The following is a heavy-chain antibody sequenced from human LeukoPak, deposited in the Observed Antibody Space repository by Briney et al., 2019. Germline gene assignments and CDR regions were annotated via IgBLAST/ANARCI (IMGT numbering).Heavy chain of an antibody. CDR3: ARDGGDSVMWSLDY. V-gene: IGHV3-7*03. J-gene: IGHJ4*02. D-gene: IGHD5/OR15-5a*01. CDR2: IKQDGSEK. CDR1: GFTFSSYW. Sequence: GGSLRLSCAASGFTFSSYWMSWVRQAPGKGLEWVANIKQDGSEKYYVDSVKGRFTISRDNAKNSLYLQMNSLRAEDTAVYYCARDGGDSVMWSLDYWGQGTLVTVSS.